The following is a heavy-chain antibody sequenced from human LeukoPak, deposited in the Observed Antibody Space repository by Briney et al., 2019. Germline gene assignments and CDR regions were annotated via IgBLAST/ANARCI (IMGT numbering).Heavy chain of an antibody. V-gene: IGHV3-11*01. J-gene: IGHJ6*02. D-gene: IGHD6-19*01. CDR1: GFTFSDYY. CDR3: AREGSSGWYSYYYYYGMDV. Sequence: GGSLTLSCAASGFTFSDYYMSWIRQAPGKGLEWVSYISSSGSTIYYADSVKGRFTISRDNAKNSLYLQMNSLRAEDTAVYYCAREGSSGWYSYYYYYGMDVWGQGTTVTVSS. CDR2: ISSSGSTI.